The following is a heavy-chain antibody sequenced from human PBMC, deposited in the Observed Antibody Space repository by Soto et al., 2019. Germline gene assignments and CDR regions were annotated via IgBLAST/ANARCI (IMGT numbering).Heavy chain of an antibody. D-gene: IGHD6-13*01. CDR3: ARGSIAAADPAYYFYYYMDV. V-gene: IGHV4-31*03. J-gene: IGHJ6*03. Sequence: QVQLQESGPGLVKPSQTLSLTCTVSGGSISSGGYYWSWIRQHPGKGLEWIGYIYYSGSTYYNPSRRSRVTISVDPSKNQYSLKLSSVTAADTAVYCCARGSIAAADPAYYFYYYMDVWGKGTTVTVSS. CDR2: IYYSGST. CDR1: GGSISSGGYY.